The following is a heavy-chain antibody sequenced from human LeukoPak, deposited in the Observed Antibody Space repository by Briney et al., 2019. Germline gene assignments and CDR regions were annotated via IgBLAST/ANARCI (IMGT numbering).Heavy chain of an antibody. J-gene: IGHJ3*02. V-gene: IGHV1-18*01. CDR2: ISAYNGNT. CDR3: AKNIRNFDWLLSNSGVFDI. Sequence: GASVKVSHKASGYTFTSYGISWVRQAPGQGLEWMGWISAYNGNTNYAQKLQGRVTMTTDTSTSTAYMELRSLRSDDTAVYYCAKNIRNFDWLLSNSGVFDIWGQGTMVTVSS. D-gene: IGHD3-9*01. CDR1: GYTFTSYG.